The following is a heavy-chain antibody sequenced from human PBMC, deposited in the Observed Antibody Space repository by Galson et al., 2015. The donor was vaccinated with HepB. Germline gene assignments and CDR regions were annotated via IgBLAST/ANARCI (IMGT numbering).Heavy chain of an antibody. D-gene: IGHD3-3*01. J-gene: IGHJ6*02. CDR3: AKDREYYDFWSGHWGHYGMDV. Sequence: SLRLSCAASGFTFSSYAMSWVRQAPGKGLEWVSAISGSGGSTYYADSVKGRFTISRDNSKNTLYLQMNSLRAEDTAVYYCAKDREYYDFWSGHWGHYGMDVWGQGTTVTVSS. V-gene: IGHV3-23*01. CDR2: ISGSGGST. CDR1: GFTFSSYA.